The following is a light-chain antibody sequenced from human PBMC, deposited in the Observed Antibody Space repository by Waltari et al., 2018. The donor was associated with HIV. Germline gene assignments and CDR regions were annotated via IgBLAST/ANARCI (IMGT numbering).Light chain of an antibody. V-gene: IGLV3-19*01. CDR3: NSRDSSGHWF. CDR1: RFRSYY. Sequence: SSELAQDPAVSVALGRTVRITCQGDRFRSYYASWYQQKPGQAPVLVVYGENNRPSGIPDRFSGSRSGNTASLTIAGAQTEDEADYYCNSRDSSGHWFFGGGTKVTVL. J-gene: IGLJ3*02. CDR2: GEN.